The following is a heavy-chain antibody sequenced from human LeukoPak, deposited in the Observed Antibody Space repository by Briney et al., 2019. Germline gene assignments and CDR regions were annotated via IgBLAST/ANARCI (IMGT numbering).Heavy chain of an antibody. CDR3: AKSGGSSGSLGL. D-gene: IGHD3-10*01. J-gene: IGHJ4*02. CDR2: KSYDGWNK. CDR1: VFTFCSFG. V-gene: IGHV3-30*18. Sequence: PWRSLRLSCAAYVFTFCSFGMHWVRQAPGQGLKGVAVKSYDGWNKYYADSVKGRFTISRDNSKNKLYLQMNGLRAEDTAVYYCAKSGGSSGSLGLWGQGTLVTVSS.